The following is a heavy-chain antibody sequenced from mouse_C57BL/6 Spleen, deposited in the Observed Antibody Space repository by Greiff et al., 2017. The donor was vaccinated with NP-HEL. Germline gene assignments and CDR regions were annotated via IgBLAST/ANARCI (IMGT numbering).Heavy chain of an antibody. CDR2: IHTNSGST. V-gene: IGHV1-64*01. J-gene: IGHJ4*01. CDR3: ARYRLDYAMDY. CDR1: GYTFTSYW. Sequence: QVQLQQPGAELVKPGASVKLSCKASGYTFTSYWMHWVKQRPGQGLEWIGMIHTNSGSTNYNEKFKSKATLTVDKSSSTAYMKLSSLTSEDSAVYYCARYRLDYAMDYWGQGTSVTVSS. D-gene: IGHD2-4*01.